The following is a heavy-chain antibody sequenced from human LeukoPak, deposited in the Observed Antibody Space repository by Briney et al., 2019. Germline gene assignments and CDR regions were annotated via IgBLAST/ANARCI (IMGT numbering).Heavy chain of an antibody. Sequence: ASETLSLTCAVYGGSFSGYYWSWIRQPPGKGLEWIGEINHSGSTNYNPSLKSRVTISVDTSKNQLSLKLSSVTAADTAVYYCARWNYHGSGGYWGQGTLVTVSS. V-gene: IGHV4-34*01. J-gene: IGHJ4*02. CDR1: GGSFSGYY. CDR2: INHSGST. CDR3: ARWNYHGSGGY. D-gene: IGHD3-10*01.